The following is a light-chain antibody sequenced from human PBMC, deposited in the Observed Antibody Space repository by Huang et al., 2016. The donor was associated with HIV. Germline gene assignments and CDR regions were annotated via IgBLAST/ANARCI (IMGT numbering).Light chain of an antibody. CDR2: DAS. V-gene: IGKV1-39*01. CDR3: QQSHSSPYT. J-gene: IGKJ2*01. Sequence: DIQMTQSPSSLSASVGDRVTITCRASQTINSYLIWYQVKAGKAPKLLIYDASSVKRGVPSRFSGRGSGTDFTLTISSLQPEDFATYYCQQSHSSPYTFGQRTKLEIK. CDR1: QTINSY.